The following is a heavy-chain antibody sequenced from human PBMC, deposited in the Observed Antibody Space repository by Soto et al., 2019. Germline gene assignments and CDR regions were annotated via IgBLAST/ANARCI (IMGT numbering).Heavy chain of an antibody. Sequence: SETLSLTCSVSGGSINNYYCSWIRQPPGKGLVWIGYIYYSGSPNYNPSLKSRVTISVDTSKNQFSLNLSSVTAADTAVYYCARDLWGYCGTDCYPLDVWGQGTTVTVSS. CDR1: GGSINNYY. D-gene: IGHD2-21*02. V-gene: IGHV4-59*01. J-gene: IGHJ6*02. CDR3: ARDLWGYCGTDCYPLDV. CDR2: IYYSGSP.